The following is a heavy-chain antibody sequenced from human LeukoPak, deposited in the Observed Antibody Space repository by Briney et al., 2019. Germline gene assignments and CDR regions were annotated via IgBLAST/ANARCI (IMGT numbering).Heavy chain of an antibody. V-gene: IGHV5-51*01. CDR1: GYSFANYW. CDR3: ARPNPHYCSGGSCYSGVYYFDY. Sequence: GESLKISCKGSGYSFANYWIGWVRQMPGKGLEWMGIIYPGDSDTTYSPSFQGQVTISADKSISTAYLQWGSLKASDTAMYYCARPNPHYCSGGSCYSGVYYFDYWGQGTLVTVSS. D-gene: IGHD2-15*01. CDR2: IYPGDSDT. J-gene: IGHJ4*02.